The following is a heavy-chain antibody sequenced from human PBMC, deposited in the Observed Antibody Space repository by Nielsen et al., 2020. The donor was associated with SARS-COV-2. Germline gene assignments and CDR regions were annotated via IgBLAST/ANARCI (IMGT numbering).Heavy chain of an antibody. J-gene: IGHJ5*02. CDR3: AKIVAFLEWLNWFDP. V-gene: IGHV3-23*01. CDR2: ISGSGGST. D-gene: IGHD3-3*01. Sequence: GESLKISCAASGFTFSSYAMSWVRQAPGKGLEWVSAISGSGGSTYYADSVKGRFTISRDNSKNTLYLQMNSLRAEDTAVYYCAKIVAFLEWLNWFDPWGQGTLVTVSS. CDR1: GFTFSSYA.